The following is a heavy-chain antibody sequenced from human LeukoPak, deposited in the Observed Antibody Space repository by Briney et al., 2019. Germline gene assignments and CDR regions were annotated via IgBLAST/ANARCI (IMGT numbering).Heavy chain of an antibody. V-gene: IGHV3-15*07. CDR2: IRGNSDGGTI. J-gene: IGHJ5*02. CDR1: GFTFSNAW. Sequence: PGGSLRLSCATSGFTFSNAWMNWVRQAPGKGLEWVGRIRGNSDGGTIDYAAPVKGRFTLSRDDSKTTLYLQMNSLQTEDTAMYYCATDFYDSTWGQGTLVTVSS. D-gene: IGHD3-22*01. CDR3: ATDFYDST.